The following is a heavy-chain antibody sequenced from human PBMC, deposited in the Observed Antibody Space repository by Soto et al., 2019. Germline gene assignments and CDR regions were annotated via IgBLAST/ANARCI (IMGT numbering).Heavy chain of an antibody. Sequence: QITLKESGPPLVKPTQTLTLTCAFSGFSLSTSGVGVGWIRQPPGKALEWLALIFWNDDKRYSPSLKSRLTITKDTSKNQVVLTMTNMDPVDTATYYCARSPTYYYDSSGYFDHWGQGTLVTVSS. CDR1: GFSLSTSGVG. CDR3: ARSPTYYYDSSGYFDH. V-gene: IGHV2-5*01. J-gene: IGHJ5*02. D-gene: IGHD3-22*01. CDR2: IFWNDDK.